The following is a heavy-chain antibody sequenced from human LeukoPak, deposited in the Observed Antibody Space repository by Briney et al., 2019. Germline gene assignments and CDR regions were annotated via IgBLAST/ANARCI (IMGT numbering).Heavy chain of an antibody. J-gene: IGHJ3*02. CDR1: GFTSRRAF. Sequence: GGPRSSSFVAPGFTSRRAFMHWSRKAQGGGLMRVSQISGDETYTNYADSVKGRFTISRDNAKNTLYLQMNSLRAEDTAIYYCVREDNAFNIWGQGTLVTVSS. CDR2: ISGDETYT. V-gene: IGHV3-74*01. CDR3: VREDNAFNI.